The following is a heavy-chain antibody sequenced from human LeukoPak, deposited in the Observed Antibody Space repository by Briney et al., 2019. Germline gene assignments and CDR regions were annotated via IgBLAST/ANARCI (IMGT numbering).Heavy chain of an antibody. V-gene: IGHV4-61*02. Sequence: SETLSLTCTVSGGSLSSGSYYWSWIRQPAGKGLEWLGRIYTSGSTNYNPSLKSRVTISVDTSKNQFSLKLSSVTAADTAVYYCAREGSSWSYYFDYWGQGTLVTVSS. D-gene: IGHD6-6*01. CDR1: GGSLSSGSYY. CDR3: AREGSSWSYYFDY. J-gene: IGHJ4*02. CDR2: IYTSGST.